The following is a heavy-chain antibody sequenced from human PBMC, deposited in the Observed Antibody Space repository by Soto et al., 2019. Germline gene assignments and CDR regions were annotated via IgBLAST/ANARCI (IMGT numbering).Heavy chain of an antibody. CDR3: ARGRTNYYGSGSYYKYYFDY. CDR1: GYTFTSYD. CDR2: MNPNSGNT. V-gene: IGHV1-8*01. D-gene: IGHD3-10*01. J-gene: IGHJ4*02. Sequence: ASVKVSCKASGYTFTSYDINWVRQATGQGLEWMGWMNPNSGNTGYAQKFQGRVTMTRNTSISTAYMELSSLRSEDTAMYYCARGRTNYYGSGSYYKYYFDYWGQGTLVTVSS.